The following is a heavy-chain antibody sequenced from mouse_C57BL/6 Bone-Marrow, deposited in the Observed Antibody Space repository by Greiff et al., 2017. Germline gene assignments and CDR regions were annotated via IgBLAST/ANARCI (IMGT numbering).Heavy chain of an antibody. CDR3: TVFYYDYSYYFDY. D-gene: IGHD2-4*01. J-gene: IGHJ2*01. V-gene: IGHV14-4*01. Sequence: EVQLKQSGAELVRPGASVKLSCTASGFNIKDDYMHWVKQRPEQGLEWIGWIYPENGDTEYASKFQGKATITADTSSNTAYLQLSSLTSEDTAVYYCTVFYYDYSYYFDYWGQGTTLTVSS. CDR2: IYPENGDT. CDR1: GFNIKDDY.